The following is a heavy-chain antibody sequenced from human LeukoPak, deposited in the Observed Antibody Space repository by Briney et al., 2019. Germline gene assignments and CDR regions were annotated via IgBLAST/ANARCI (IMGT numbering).Heavy chain of an antibody. CDR2: IYYSGRT. D-gene: IGHD3-22*01. V-gene: IGHV4-39*01. Sequence: PSETLSLTCTVSGGSISSTSYYWGWIRQPPGKGLEWIGIIYYSGRTYSNPSLKSRLTISVDTSKNQFSLRLSSVTAADAAVYYCARHSYDSSGFYYISFDYWGQGTLVTVSS. J-gene: IGHJ4*02. CDR3: ARHSYDSSGFYYISFDY. CDR1: GGSISSTSYY.